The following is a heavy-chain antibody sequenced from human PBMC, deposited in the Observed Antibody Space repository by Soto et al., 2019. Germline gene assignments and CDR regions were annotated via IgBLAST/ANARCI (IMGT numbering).Heavy chain of an antibody. D-gene: IGHD3-16*01. CDR3: ARWGAPGFDH. J-gene: IGHJ4*02. V-gene: IGHV3-53*01. Sequence: GGSLRLSCAASGFTFSSYGMHWVRQAPGKGLEWVSVIYSGVTTHYADSVKGRFTISRDNSKNTLYLQMNSLRAEDTAVYYCARWGAPGFDHWGQGTLVTVS. CDR1: GFTFSSYG. CDR2: IYSGVTT.